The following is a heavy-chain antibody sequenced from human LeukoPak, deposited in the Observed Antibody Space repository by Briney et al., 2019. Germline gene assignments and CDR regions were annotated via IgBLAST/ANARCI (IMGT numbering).Heavy chain of an antibody. J-gene: IGHJ3*02. CDR1: GYTITSYD. D-gene: IGHD2-2*01. CDR2: MNPNSGNT. CDR3: ASLRSIVVVPAATDAFDI. V-gene: IGHV1-8*01. Sequence: ASVKVSCKASGYTITSYDINWVRQATGQGLEWMGWMNPNSGNTGYAQKFQGRVTMTRNTSISTAYMELSSLRSEDTAVYYCASLRSIVVVPAATDAFDIWGQGTMVTVSS.